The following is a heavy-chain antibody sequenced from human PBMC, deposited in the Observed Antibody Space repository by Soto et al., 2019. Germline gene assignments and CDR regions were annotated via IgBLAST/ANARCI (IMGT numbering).Heavy chain of an antibody. Sequence: QVQLEQSGAEVRKPGSSVKVSCKTSGGTFSSYAISWVRQAPGRGLEWMGGIIPIFGITNHAQNFQGRVTISADKSTSTAYMELSSLRSEDTAVYYCARGGEHSFGSRYYYYDMDVWGQGTAVTVSS. CDR3: ARGGEHSFGSRYYYYDMDV. D-gene: IGHD5-18*01. J-gene: IGHJ6*02. CDR2: IIPIFGIT. V-gene: IGHV1-69*17. CDR1: GGTFSSYA.